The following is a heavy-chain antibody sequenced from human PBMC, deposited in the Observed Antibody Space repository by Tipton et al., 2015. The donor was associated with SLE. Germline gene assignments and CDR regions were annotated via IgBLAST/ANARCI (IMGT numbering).Heavy chain of an antibody. D-gene: IGHD5-12*01. CDR1: GGSISSYY. V-gene: IGHV4-59*12. CDR3: ARRHYSGPFDN. J-gene: IGHJ4*02. Sequence: TLSLTCTVSGGSISSYYWSWIRQPPGKGLEWIGYIHHSGSTSYNPSLKSRVTISVDTSSHQLSLRLTSVTAADTAVYYCARRHYSGPFDNWGQGTLVTVST. CDR2: IHHSGST.